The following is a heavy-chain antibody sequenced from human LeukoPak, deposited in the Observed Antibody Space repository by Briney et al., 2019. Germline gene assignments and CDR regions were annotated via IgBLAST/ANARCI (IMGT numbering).Heavy chain of an antibody. J-gene: IGHJ4*02. V-gene: IGHV3-23*01. CDR3: AKDPQAYCSGGSCYLDN. CDR1: GFTFSSYA. CDR2: VSGSGVRT. D-gene: IGHD2-15*01. Sequence: GGSLRHSCAASGFTFSSYAMIWVCPAPGKGLECVSRVSGSGVRTHFADSARGRCTGSRDNSKNTLSLQMNSLRTEDTAVYYCAKDPQAYCSGGSCYLDNWGQGTLVTVSS.